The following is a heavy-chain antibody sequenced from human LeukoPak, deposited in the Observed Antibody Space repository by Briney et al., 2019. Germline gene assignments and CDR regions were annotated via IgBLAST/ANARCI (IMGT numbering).Heavy chain of an antibody. D-gene: IGHD2/OR15-2a*01. J-gene: IGHJ6*02. CDR3: ARVGTTSNFYYYYGMDV. V-gene: IGHV3-74*01. CDR2: INSDGSTT. CDR1: GFTFSSYW. Sequence: PGGSLRLSCAASGFTFSSYWMYWVRQAPGKGLVWVSCINSDGSTTSYADSVKGRFTISRDNAKNTLYLQMNSLRAEDTAVYYCARVGTTSNFYYYYGMDVWGQGTTVTVSS.